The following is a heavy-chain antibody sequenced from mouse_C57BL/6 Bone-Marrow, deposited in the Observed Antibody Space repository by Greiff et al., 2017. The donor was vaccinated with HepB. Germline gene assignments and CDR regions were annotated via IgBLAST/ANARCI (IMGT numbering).Heavy chain of an antibody. V-gene: IGHV14-4*01. CDR3: TPMVTPWFAY. D-gene: IGHD2-3*01. J-gene: IGHJ3*01. CDR1: GFNIKDDY. CDR2: IDPENGDT. Sequence: EVQLQQSGAELVRPGASVKLSCTASGFNIKDDYMHWVKQRPEQGLEWIGWIDPENGDTEYASKFQGKATITADTSSKTAYLQLSSLTSEDTAVYYCTPMVTPWFAYWGQGTLVTVSA.